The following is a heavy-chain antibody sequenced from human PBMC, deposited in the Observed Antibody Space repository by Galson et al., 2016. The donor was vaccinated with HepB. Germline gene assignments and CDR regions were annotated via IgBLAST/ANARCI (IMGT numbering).Heavy chain of an antibody. CDR3: ARVFPARCSGRSCFSEGAFDI. V-gene: IGHV3-74*01. CDR1: GFTFSTHW. Sequence: SLRLSCAASGFTFSTHWMHWVRQAPGKGLVCVSRISEDGRATNYADSVKGRFAISSDNAKNTLYLQMNSLSAEDTAIYYCARVFPARCSGRSCFSEGAFDIWGQGTMVIVSS. CDR2: ISEDGRAT. D-gene: IGHD2-15*01. J-gene: IGHJ3*02.